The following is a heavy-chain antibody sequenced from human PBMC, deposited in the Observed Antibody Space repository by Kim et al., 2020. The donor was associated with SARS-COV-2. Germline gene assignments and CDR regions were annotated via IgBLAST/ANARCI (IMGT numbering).Heavy chain of an antibody. CDR1: GFTFSSYW. CDR3: ARGTLSGYEYYFDY. J-gene: IGHJ4*02. CDR2: IKQDGSEK. V-gene: IGHV3-7*01. Sequence: GGSLRLSCAASGFTFSSYWMSWVRQAPGKGLEWVANIKQDGSEKYYVDSVKGRFTISRDNAKNSLYLQMNSLRAEDTAVYYCARGTLSGYEYYFDYWGQGTLVTVSS. D-gene: IGHD3-3*01.